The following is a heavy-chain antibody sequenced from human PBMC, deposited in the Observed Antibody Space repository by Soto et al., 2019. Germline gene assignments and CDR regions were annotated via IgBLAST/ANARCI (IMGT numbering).Heavy chain of an antibody. CDR3: ARHRRGSARPTYYYYGMDV. CDR1: RFAFSSYR. Sequence: LRLPCAASRFAFSSYRMSWVRQDPGKRLEWVANIKQDGSEKYYVDSVKGRFTISRDNAKNSLYLQMNSLRAEDTAVYYCARHRRGSARPTYYYYGMDVWGQGTTVTVSS. J-gene: IGHJ6*02. D-gene: IGHD6-6*01. CDR2: IKQDGSEK. V-gene: IGHV3-7*01.